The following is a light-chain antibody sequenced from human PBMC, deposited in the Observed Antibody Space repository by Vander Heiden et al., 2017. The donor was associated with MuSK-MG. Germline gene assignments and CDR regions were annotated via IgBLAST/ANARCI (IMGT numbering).Light chain of an antibody. CDR3: QQSYSTPPVYT. V-gene: IGKV1-39*01. Sequence: DIQMTQSPSSLSASVGDRVTITCRASQSISSYLNWYQQKPGKAPKLLIYAASSLQSGVPSRFSGSGSGTDFTLTISSLQPEDFATYYCQQSYSTPPVYTFGKGTKLEIK. J-gene: IGKJ2*01. CDR1: QSISSY. CDR2: AAS.